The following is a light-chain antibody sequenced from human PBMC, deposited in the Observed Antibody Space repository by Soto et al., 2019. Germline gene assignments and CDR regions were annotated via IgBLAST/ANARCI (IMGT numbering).Light chain of an antibody. CDR2: YDS. CDR3: QVWDSSSDHWV. J-gene: IGLJ3*02. CDR1: NIGSKS. V-gene: IGLV3-21*04. Sequence: SYELPQPPSVSVAPGKAARMTCGGNNIGSKSVHWYQQKPGQAPVLVIYYDSDRPSGIPERFSGSNSGNTATLTISRVEAGDEADYYCQVWDSSSDHWVFGGGTKLTVL.